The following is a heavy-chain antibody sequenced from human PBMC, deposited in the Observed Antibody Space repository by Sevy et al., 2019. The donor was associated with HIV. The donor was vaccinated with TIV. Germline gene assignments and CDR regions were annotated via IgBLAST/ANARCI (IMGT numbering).Heavy chain of an antibody. V-gene: IGHV3-7*01. J-gene: IGHJ6*02. CDR2: IKQDGSEK. CDR1: GFTFSSYW. Sequence: GGSLRLSCAVSGFTFSSYWMSWVRQAPGKGLEWVADIKQDGSEKYYVDSVKGRFTISRDNAKNSLFLQMNSLRAEDTAVYYCARESNWGFHYYCGMDVWGQGTMVTVSS. D-gene: IGHD7-27*01. CDR3: ARESNWGFHYYCGMDV.